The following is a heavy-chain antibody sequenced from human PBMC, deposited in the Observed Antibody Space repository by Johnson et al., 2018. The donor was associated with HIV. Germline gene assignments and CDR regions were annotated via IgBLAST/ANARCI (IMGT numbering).Heavy chain of an antibody. CDR1: GFTVSHPF. Sequence: LQLAESGGNLVQPAGSLRLPCASSGFTVSHPFMDWVRPAPRQRLEWVSVIYNGDTIYYADSVKGRFTISRDNSKNTLYLQMNSLRAEDTAVYYCAKSPSQLGSAFDIWGQGTMVTVSS. D-gene: IGHD2-2*01. CDR2: IYNGDTI. CDR3: AKSPSQLGSAFDI. V-gene: IGHV3-66*02. J-gene: IGHJ3*02.